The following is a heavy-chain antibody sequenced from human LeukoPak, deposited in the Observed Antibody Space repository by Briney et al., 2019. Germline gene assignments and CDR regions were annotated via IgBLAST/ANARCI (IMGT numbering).Heavy chain of an antibody. CDR2: IYYSGST. CDR3: ARHAPAPGYCSGGSCGQDY. V-gene: IGHV4-59*08. CDR1: GGSMRNYY. Sequence: PSETLSLTCTVSGGSMRNYYWSWIRQFPGKGLEWLGYIYYSGSTNFNPSLKSRVTISVDTSKNQFSLKLSSVTAADTAVYYCARHAPAPGYCSGGSCGQDYWGQGTLVTVSS. J-gene: IGHJ4*02. D-gene: IGHD2-15*01.